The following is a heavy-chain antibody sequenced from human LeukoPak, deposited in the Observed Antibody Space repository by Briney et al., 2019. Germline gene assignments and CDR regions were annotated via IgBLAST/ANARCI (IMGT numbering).Heavy chain of an antibody. Sequence: SETLSLTCTVSGSSISSYYWSWIRQPAGKGLEWIGRIYTSGSTNYNPSLKSRVTMSVDTSKNQFSLKLSSVTAADTAVYYCARGPLTFGGVIVIDDAFDIWGQGTMVTVSS. D-gene: IGHD3-16*02. CDR3: ARGPLTFGGVIVIDDAFDI. J-gene: IGHJ3*02. CDR1: GSSISSYY. CDR2: IYTSGST. V-gene: IGHV4-4*07.